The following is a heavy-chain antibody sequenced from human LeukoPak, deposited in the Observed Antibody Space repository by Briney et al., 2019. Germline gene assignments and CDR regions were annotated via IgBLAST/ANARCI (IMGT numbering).Heavy chain of an antibody. CDR1: GFTFSSYS. CDR2: ISSSSSYI. V-gene: IGHV3-21*01. CDR3: ARAYDSSGFYYFDY. J-gene: IGHJ4*02. Sequence: KPGGSLRLSCAASGFTFSSYSMNWVRQAPGKGLEWVSSISSSSSYIYYADSVKGRFTISRDNAKNSLYLQMNSLRAEDTAVYHCARAYDSSGFYYFDYWGQGTLVTVSS. D-gene: IGHD3-22*01.